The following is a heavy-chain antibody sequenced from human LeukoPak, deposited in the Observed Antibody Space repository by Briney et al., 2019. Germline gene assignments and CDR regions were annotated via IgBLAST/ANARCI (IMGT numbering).Heavy chain of an antibody. J-gene: IGHJ4*02. CDR2: INPSGSGT. Sequence: ASVKVSYKASGYTFSNYYLHWVRQAPGQGLEWMAKINPSGSGTSYAQKFQGRVSVTRDTSTGTVYMELSSLTSEDTAVYYCASHKSGWQQTYFDFWGQGILVTVSS. CDR3: ASHKSGWQQTYFDF. V-gene: IGHV1-46*01. D-gene: IGHD6-25*01. CDR1: GYTFSNYY.